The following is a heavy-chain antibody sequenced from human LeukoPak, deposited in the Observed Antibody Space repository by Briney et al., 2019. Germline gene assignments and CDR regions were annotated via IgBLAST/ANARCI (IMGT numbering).Heavy chain of an antibody. CDR3: ARDQSSGVTYSLIDQ. D-gene: IGHD3-10*01. Sequence: PWGFPRLFFAGSCGFRFSSYAMLWVPRAPGKGLEGVGGISYDGSNKYYADSVKGRFTISRDNSKNTLYLQMNSLRAEDTAVYYCARDQSSGVTYSLIDQWGQGTLVTVSS. V-gene: IGHV3-30-3*01. CDR1: CGFRFSSYA. CDR2: ISYDGSNK. J-gene: IGHJ4*02.